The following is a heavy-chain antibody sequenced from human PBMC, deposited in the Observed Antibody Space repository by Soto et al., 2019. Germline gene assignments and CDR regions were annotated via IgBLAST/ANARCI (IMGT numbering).Heavy chain of an antibody. CDR3: ATRSPAFDY. Sequence: GPEVKKPGASVKVSCKTSGYTFTSFGISWVRQAPGQGLEWMGWITTDKGKTKYAQKFQGRVTMTTDTSTSTAYMELRSLRSDDTAVYYCATRSPAFDYWGQGTLVTVSS. J-gene: IGHJ4*02. V-gene: IGHV1-18*01. CDR2: ITTDKGKT. CDR1: GYTFTSFG.